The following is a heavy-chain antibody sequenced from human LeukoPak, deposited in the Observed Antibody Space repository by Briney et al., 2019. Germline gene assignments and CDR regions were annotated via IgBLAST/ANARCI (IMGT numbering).Heavy chain of an antibody. Sequence: ASVKVSCKASGYTFTGYYMHWVRQAPGQGLEWMGWINPNSVGTNYAQKFQGRVTMTRDTSISTAYMELRSLRSDDTAVYYCARITYYYYYMDVWGKGTTVTISS. V-gene: IGHV1-2*02. CDR3: ARITYYYYYMDV. CDR1: GYTFTGYY. CDR2: INPNSVGT. J-gene: IGHJ6*03.